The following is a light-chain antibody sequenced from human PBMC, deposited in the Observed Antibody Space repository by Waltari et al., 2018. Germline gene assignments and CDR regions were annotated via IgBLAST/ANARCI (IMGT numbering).Light chain of an antibody. J-gene: IGKJ1*01. Sequence: EIALTQSPGTLSLSVGERATVSGRASASVSRALAWYQQKPGQAPRLLIYGASTRATGIPDRFSGSGSGTDFSLTISRLEPDDFAVYYCQHYLRLPVTFGQGTTVEI. CDR1: ASVSRA. CDR2: GAS. V-gene: IGKV3-20*01. CDR3: QHYLRLPVT.